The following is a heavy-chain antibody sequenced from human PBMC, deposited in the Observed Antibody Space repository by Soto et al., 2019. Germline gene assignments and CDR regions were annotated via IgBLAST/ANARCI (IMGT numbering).Heavy chain of an antibody. J-gene: IGHJ5*02. CDR2: IHYSGST. CDR3: AREHRNSSSWYHHGAFWFDP. V-gene: IGHV4-61*01. CDR1: GGSVNMGTYY. Sequence: SETLSLTCTVPGGSVNMGTYYWIWIRQPPGKGLEWIGFIHYSGSTNYNPSLKCRVTMSVDTSKNQFSLKLSSVTTADTAVYYCAREHRNSSSWYHHGAFWFDPWGQGTLVTVSS. D-gene: IGHD6-13*01.